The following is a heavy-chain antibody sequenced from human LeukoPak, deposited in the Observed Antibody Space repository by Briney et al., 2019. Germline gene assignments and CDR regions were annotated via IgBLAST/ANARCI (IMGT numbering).Heavy chain of an antibody. Sequence: SVKVSCKASGGTFSSYAISWVRQAPGQGLEWMGRIIPILGIANYAQKFQGRVTITADKSTSTAYMELSSLRSEDTAVYYCAREGPRDYYYDSSGLDYWGQGTLVTVSS. CDR3: AREGPRDYYYDSSGLDY. D-gene: IGHD3-22*01. CDR1: GGTFSSYA. V-gene: IGHV1-69*04. CDR2: IIPILGIA. J-gene: IGHJ4*02.